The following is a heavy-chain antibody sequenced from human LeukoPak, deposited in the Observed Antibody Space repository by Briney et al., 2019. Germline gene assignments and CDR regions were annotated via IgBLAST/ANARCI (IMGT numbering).Heavy chain of an antibody. Sequence: SETLSLTCTVSGGSISSSSYYWGWIRQPPGKGLEWIGSIYYSGSTYYNPFLKSRVTISVDTSKNQFSLKLSSVTAADTAVYYCARDLLKLGYCSSTSCYSPYWGQGTLVTVSS. V-gene: IGHV4-39*02. D-gene: IGHD2-2*01. J-gene: IGHJ4*02. CDR2: IYYSGST. CDR1: GGSISSSSYY. CDR3: ARDLLKLGYCSSTSCYSPY.